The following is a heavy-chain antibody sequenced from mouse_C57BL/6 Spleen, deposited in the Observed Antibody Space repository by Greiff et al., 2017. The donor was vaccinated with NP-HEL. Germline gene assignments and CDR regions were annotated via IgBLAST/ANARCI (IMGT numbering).Heavy chain of an antibody. CDR3: ARDYGSSYLYYFDD. CDR1: GYTFTSYG. CDR2: IYPRSGNT. J-gene: IGHJ2*01. Sequence: QVQLQQSGAELARPGASVKLSCKASGYTFTSYGISWVKQRTGQGLEWIGEIYPRSGNTYYNEKFKGKATLTADKSSSTAYMELRSLTSEDSAVYFGARDYGSSYLYYFDDWGQGTTLTVSS. V-gene: IGHV1-81*01. D-gene: IGHD1-1*01.